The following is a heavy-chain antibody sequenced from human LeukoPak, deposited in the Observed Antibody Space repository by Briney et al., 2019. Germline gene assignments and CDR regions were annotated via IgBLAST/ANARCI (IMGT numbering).Heavy chain of an antibody. J-gene: IGHJ6*02. D-gene: IGHD3-3*01. Sequence: SQTLSLTCAISGDSVSSNSAAWNWIRQSASRGLEWLGRTYYRSKWYNDYAVSVKSRITINPDTSKNQFSLQLNSVTPEDTAVYYCARDYDFWSGRGYYYGMDVWGQGTTVTVSS. CDR2: TYYRSKWYN. CDR1: GDSVSSNSAA. V-gene: IGHV6-1*01. CDR3: ARDYDFWSGRGYYYGMDV.